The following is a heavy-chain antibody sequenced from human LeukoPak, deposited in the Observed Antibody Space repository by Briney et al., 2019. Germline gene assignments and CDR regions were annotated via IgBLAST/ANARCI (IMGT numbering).Heavy chain of an antibody. V-gene: IGHV3-23*01. D-gene: IGHD2-2*01. CDR3: AKALVDCSSTSCRLFDY. CDR2: ISGSGGST. CDR1: GFTFSSYA. J-gene: IGHJ4*02. Sequence: PGGSLRLSCAASGFTFSSYAMSWVRQAPGKGLEWVSAISGSGGSTYYADSVKGRFTISRDNSKNTLYLQMNSLRAEDTAVYYCAKALVDCSSTSCRLFDYWGQGTLVSVSS.